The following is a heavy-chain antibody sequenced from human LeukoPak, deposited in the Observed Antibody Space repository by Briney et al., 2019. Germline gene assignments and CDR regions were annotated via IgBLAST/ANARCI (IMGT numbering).Heavy chain of an antibody. V-gene: IGHV3-23*01. Sequence: GGSLRLSCAASGFTFSSYAMSWVRQAPGKGLEWVSAISGSGGSTYYADSVKGRFTISRDNSKNTLYLQMNSLRAGDTAVYYCAKAYYYDSSGYYFDYWGQGTLVTVSS. CDR1: GFTFSSYA. J-gene: IGHJ4*02. CDR3: AKAYYYDSSGYYFDY. CDR2: ISGSGGST. D-gene: IGHD3-22*01.